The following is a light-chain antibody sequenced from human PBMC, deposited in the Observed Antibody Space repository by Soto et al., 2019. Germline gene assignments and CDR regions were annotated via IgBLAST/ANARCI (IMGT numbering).Light chain of an antibody. CDR2: GTS. V-gene: IGKV3-15*01. CDR1: QSFSSN. J-gene: IGKJ4*01. Sequence: ELGMTQSPATLSVSPGERATLSCRASQSFSSNVAWYQQKPGQAPRLLIYGTSTRVTVIPGRFSGSGSGTEFTLTISCLQYEDFAVYYCQQYYNWPLTFGVGTKVEIK. CDR3: QQYYNWPLT.